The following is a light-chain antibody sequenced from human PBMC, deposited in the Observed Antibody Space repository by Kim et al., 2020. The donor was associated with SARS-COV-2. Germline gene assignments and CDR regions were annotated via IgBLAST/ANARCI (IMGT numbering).Light chain of an antibody. CDR2: DTS. CDR3: QQRRSWPIT. J-gene: IGKJ5*01. Sequence: LYPGDRATLSCRASQSLRNYLAWYQQKPGQAPRLLIYDTSNRATGVPARFSGSGSETDFTLTISSLEPEDFAVYHCQQRRSWPITFGQGTRLEIK. CDR1: QSLRNY. V-gene: IGKV3-11*01.